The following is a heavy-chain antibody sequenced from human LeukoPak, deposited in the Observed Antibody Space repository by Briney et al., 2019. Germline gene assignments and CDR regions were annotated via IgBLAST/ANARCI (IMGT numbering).Heavy chain of an antibody. CDR1: GGSISSSSYY. CDR3: ARLMAGITIFGVVILYYMDV. J-gene: IGHJ6*03. CDR2: IYYSGST. Sequence: SETLSLTCTVSGGSISSSSYYWGWIRQPPGKGLEWIGSIYYSGSTYYNPSLKSRVTISVDTSKNQFSLKLSSVTAADTAVYYCARLMAGITIFGVVILYYMDVWGKGTTVTVSS. V-gene: IGHV4-39*01. D-gene: IGHD3-3*01.